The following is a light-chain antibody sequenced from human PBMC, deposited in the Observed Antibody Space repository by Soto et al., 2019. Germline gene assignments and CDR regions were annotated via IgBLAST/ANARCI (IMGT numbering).Light chain of an antibody. CDR2: EVS. Sequence: QSVLTQPASVSGSPGPSITISCTGPRSDVGGYKHVSWYQHHPGKAPKLMIYEVSSRPSGVSNRFSGSKSGYTASLTISGLQAEDEADYYCNSQRSSGTRVFGTGTKVTVL. CDR1: RSDVGGYKH. V-gene: IGLV2-14*01. J-gene: IGLJ1*01. CDR3: NSQRSSGTRV.